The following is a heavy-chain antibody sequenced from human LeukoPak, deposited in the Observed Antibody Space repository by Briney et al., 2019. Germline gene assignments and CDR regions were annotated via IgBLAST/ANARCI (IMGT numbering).Heavy chain of an antibody. CDR2: ISYDGSNK. CDR3: ARDQEFGSSWYFYYGMDV. CDR1: GFTPSNYG. V-gene: IGHV3-30*03. J-gene: IGHJ6*02. D-gene: IGHD6-13*01. Sequence: VGSLRPSCAASGFTPSNYGMHTGRQAPRKGLWWVSVISYDGSNKFYADSVKGGFTISRDNSKNTLYLQMQGLREQDTGVYSCARDQEFGSSWYFYYGMDVWGQGTPVTVS.